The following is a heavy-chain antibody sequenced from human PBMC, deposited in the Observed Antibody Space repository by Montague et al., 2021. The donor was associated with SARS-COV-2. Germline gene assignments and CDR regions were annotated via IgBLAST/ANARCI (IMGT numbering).Heavy chain of an antibody. D-gene: IGHD2-15*01. CDR1: GDYISAGGYY. J-gene: IGHJ5*02. Sequence: TLSLTCTVSGDYISAGGYYWSWIRQHPEKGLEWIGYIYYRGSTSYXPSVESRVTSSIATAANQFSRVMTSVTAADTAVYYCVKVHPDGAFCSGTKWFDPWGQGIRVTVSS. CDR2: IYYRGST. CDR3: VKVHPDGAFCSGTKWFDP. V-gene: IGHV4-31*03.